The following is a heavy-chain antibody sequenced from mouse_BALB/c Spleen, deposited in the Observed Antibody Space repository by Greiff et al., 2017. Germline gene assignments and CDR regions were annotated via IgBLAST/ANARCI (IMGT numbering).Heavy chain of an antibody. V-gene: IGHV3-2*02. J-gene: IGHJ2*01. CDR3: ARSLGGYYYFDY. Sequence: VQLKESGPGLVKPSQSLSLTCTVTGYSITSDYAWNWIRQFPGNKLEWMGYISYSGSTSYNPSLKSRISITRDTSKNQFFLQLNSVTTEDTATYYCARSLGGYYYFDYWGQGTTLTVSS. CDR1: GYSITSDYA. D-gene: IGHD2-3*01. CDR2: ISYSGST.